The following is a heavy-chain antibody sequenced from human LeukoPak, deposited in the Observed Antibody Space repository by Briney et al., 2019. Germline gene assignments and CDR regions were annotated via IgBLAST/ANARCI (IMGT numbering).Heavy chain of an antibody. D-gene: IGHD3-10*01. CDR3: AHSQVVRGATLDY. J-gene: IGHJ4*02. CDR1: GFSLGTRGVG. Sequence: SGPTLLNPTPTLTLTFTFSGFSLGTRGVGVGWIRQPPGKALEWLTLIYWNDDKRYIPSLKSRLTITKDTSKNQVALTMTNMDPVDTATYYCAHSQVVRGATLDYWGQGTLVTVSS. V-gene: IGHV2-5*01. CDR2: IYWNDDK.